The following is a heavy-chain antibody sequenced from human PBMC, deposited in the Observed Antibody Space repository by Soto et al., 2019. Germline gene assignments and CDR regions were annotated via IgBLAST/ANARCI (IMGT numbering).Heavy chain of an antibody. D-gene: IGHD6-6*01. Sequence: EVQVLESGGGLVQPGGSLRLSCAASGLTFSSYAMSWVRQAPGKGLEWVSAISGSGGNTYYADSVKGRFTISRDNSKVTLYLQMNSLRAEDTAVYYCAKASGSSSLLGFGYWGQGTLVTVSS. CDR2: ISGSGGNT. V-gene: IGHV3-23*01. CDR1: GLTFSSYA. CDR3: AKASGSSSLLGFGY. J-gene: IGHJ4*02.